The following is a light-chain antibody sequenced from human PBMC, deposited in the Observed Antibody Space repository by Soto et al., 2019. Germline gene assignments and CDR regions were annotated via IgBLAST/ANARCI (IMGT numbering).Light chain of an antibody. V-gene: IGKV1-39*01. Sequence: DIQMTQSPSSLSASVGDRATITCRASQTISTHLNWYQQKPGKAPKLLIYAASTLQSGVPSRFSGSGSGTDFTLTINSLQPEDFATYYCQQSLTIPYTFGQGTKLEIK. CDR1: QTISTH. CDR2: AAS. J-gene: IGKJ2*01. CDR3: QQSLTIPYT.